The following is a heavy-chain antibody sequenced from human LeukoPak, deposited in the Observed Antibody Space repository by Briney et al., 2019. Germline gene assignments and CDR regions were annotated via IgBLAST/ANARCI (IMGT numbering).Heavy chain of an antibody. CDR3: ARPSGIVGATSPYYFDY. Sequence: GESLKISCKGSGYSFTSYWIGWVRQMPGKGLEWMGIIYPGDSDTRYSPSFQGQVTISADKFISTAYLQWSSLKASDTATYYCARPSGIVGATSPYYFDYWGQGTLVTVSS. CDR1: GYSFTSYW. D-gene: IGHD1-26*01. CDR2: IYPGDSDT. V-gene: IGHV5-51*01. J-gene: IGHJ4*02.